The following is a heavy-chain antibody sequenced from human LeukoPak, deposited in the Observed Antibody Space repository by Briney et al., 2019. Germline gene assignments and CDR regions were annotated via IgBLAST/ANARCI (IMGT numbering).Heavy chain of an antibody. J-gene: IGHJ4*02. Sequence: GGSLRLSCAASGFTFSNNDMHWVRQAPGKGLEWMAVIWSDGGKRYYADSLKGRFTISRDNSQSTLYLQMNSLRVEDTAVYYCARASRYFDWLWGQGTLVTVSS. CDR1: GFTFSNND. V-gene: IGHV3-33*01. CDR2: IWSDGGKR. CDR3: ARASRYFDWL. D-gene: IGHD3-9*01.